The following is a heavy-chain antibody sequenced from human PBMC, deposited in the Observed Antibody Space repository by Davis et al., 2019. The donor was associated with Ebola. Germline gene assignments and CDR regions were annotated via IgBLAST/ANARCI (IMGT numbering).Heavy chain of an antibody. CDR2: IRSKRYDGTT. CDR1: GFTFGDYA. CDR3: TRIGFGELFPLYYYYGMDV. V-gene: IGHV3-49*04. Sequence: GESLKISCTTSGFTFGDYAMTWVRQAPGKGLEWVGFIRSKRYDGTTQYAASVKGRFTISRDDSKSIAYLQMNSLKTEDTAVYYCTRIGFGELFPLYYYYGMDVWGQGTTVTVSS. D-gene: IGHD3-10*01. J-gene: IGHJ6*02.